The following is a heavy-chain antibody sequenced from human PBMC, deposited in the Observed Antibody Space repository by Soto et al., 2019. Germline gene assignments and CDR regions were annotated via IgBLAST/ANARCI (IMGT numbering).Heavy chain of an antibody. CDR2: INHSGST. CDR3: ARGRALVRYYYYYRDV. V-gene: IGHV4-34*01. Sequence: QVQLQQWGAGLLKPSETLSLTCAVYGGSFSGYYWSWIRQPPGKGLEWIGEINHSGSTNYNPSLKSRVTISVDTSQNQLSLKLRSVTAADTAVYYCARGRALVRYYYYYRDVWGKGTTVTVSS. D-gene: IGHD2-8*01. CDR1: GGSFSGYY. J-gene: IGHJ6*03.